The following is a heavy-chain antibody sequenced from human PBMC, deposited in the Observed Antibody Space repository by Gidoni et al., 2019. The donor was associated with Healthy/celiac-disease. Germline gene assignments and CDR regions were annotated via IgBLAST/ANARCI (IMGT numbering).Heavy chain of an antibody. V-gene: IGHV1-24*01. CDR3: ATEVSLGESMVRGVNRLDV. CDR2: FDPGDGET. CDR1: GYTRTDLS. Sequence: QVQLVQYGAEVKKPGASAKFSCKVSGYTRTDLSMHWVRQAPGKGLEWMGGFDPGDGETIYAQKFQGRVTMTEDTSTDTAYMELSSLRSEDTAVYYCATEVSLGESMVRGVNRLDVWGQGTTVTVSS. J-gene: IGHJ6*02. D-gene: IGHD3-10*01.